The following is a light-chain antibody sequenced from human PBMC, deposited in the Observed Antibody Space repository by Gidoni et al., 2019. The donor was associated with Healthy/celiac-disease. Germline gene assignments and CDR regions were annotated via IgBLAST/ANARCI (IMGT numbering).Light chain of an antibody. CDR1: SSNIGAGYD. Sequence: QSVLTQPPSVSGAPGQRVTTSCPGSSSNIGAGYDVHWCQQLPGTAPKLLIYGNSNRPSGVPDRFSGSKSGTSASLAITGLQAEDEADYYCQSYDSSLSVVFGGGTKLTVL. V-gene: IGLV1-40*01. J-gene: IGLJ2*01. CDR2: GNS. CDR3: QSYDSSLSVV.